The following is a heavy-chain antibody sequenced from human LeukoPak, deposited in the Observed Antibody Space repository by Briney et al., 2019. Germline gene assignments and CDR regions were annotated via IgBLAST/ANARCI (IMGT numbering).Heavy chain of an antibody. CDR3: ARVRLSSSQITCFDY. D-gene: IGHD6-13*01. Sequence: SVKVSCKASGYTFTGYYMHWVRQAPGQGLEWMGGIIPIFGTANYAQKFQGRVTITADESTSTAYMELSSLRSEDTAVYYCARVRLSSSQITCFDYWGQGTLVTVSS. V-gene: IGHV1-69*13. CDR1: GYTFTGYY. CDR2: IIPIFGTA. J-gene: IGHJ4*02.